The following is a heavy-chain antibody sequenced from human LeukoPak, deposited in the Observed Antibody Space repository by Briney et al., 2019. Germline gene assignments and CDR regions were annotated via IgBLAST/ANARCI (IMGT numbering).Heavy chain of an antibody. Sequence: WGSPLISSAASGFTFSNAWKSWVRQAPGKGLEWVGRIKSKTDGGTTDYAAPVKGRFTISRDDSKNTLYLQMNSLKTEDTAVYYCTTETYIVATNPDFYWG. CDR2: IKSKTDGGTT. J-gene: IGHJ4*01. V-gene: IGHV3-15*01. D-gene: IGHD5-12*01. CDR3: TTETYIVATNPDFY. CDR1: GFTFSNAW.